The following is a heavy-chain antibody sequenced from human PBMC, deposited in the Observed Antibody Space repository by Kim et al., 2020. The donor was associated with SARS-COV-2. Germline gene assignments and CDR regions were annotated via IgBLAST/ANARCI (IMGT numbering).Heavy chain of an antibody. J-gene: IGHJ2*01. Sequence: SETLSLTCTVSGGSVSSSSFYGGWIRQPPGKGLEWIGTISYSGTTYFNPSLKSRVTISVDSSKNQFSLRPTAVTAADSAVYYCARWAGGWSFYWYFDLWGRGTLVTVSS. V-gene: IGHV4-39*01. CDR3: ARWAGGWSFYWYFDL. D-gene: IGHD2-15*01. CDR1: GGSVSSSSFY. CDR2: ISYSGTT.